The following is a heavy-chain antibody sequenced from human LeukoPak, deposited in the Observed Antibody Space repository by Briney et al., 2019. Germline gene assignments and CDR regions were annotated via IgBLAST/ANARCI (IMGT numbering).Heavy chain of an antibody. CDR3: ARDLRKGSYFDC. V-gene: IGHV3-33*01. D-gene: IGHD3-10*01. CDR2: IWYDGSNK. Sequence: GGSLRLSCAASGFTFSTQGMHWVRQAPGKGLEWVALIWYDGSNKYYADSVKGRLTISRDNSKNTLYLQMTSLRVEDTAVYYCARDLRKGSYFDCWGQGTLVTVSS. CDR1: GFTFSTQG. J-gene: IGHJ4*02.